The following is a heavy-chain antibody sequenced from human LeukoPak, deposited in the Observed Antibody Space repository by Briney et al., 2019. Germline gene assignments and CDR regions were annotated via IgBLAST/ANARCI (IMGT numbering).Heavy chain of an antibody. CDR1: GFTFSTYE. CDR2: ISSSDSTI. D-gene: IGHD3-16*01. V-gene: IGHV3-48*03. Sequence: PGGSLRLSCAASGFTFSTYEMNWVRQAPGKGLEWVSYISSSDSTIYYADSVKGRFTISRDNSKNTLYLQMNSLRAEDTAVYYCAKEDWGIWGTDDAFDIWGQGTMVTVSS. J-gene: IGHJ3*02. CDR3: AKEDWGIWGTDDAFDI.